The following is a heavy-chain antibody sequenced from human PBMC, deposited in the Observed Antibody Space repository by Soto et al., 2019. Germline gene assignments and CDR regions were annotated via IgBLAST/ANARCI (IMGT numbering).Heavy chain of an antibody. Sequence: QVQLQESGPGLVKPSQTLSLTCTVSGGSISSGGYYWSWIRQHPGKVLEWIGYIYYSGSTYYNPSLESRVTISVDTSKNQFSLKLSSVTAADTAVYYCARGDSGYYDSSGYYSYWGQGTLVTVSS. CDR1: GGSISSGGYY. D-gene: IGHD3-22*01. CDR3: ARGDSGYYDSSGYYSY. J-gene: IGHJ4*02. CDR2: IYYSGST. V-gene: IGHV4-31*03.